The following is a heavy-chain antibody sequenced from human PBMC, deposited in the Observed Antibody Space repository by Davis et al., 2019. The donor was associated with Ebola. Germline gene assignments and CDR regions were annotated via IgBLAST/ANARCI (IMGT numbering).Heavy chain of an antibody. Sequence: SVKVSCKASGGTFSSYTISWVRQAPGQGLEWMGRIIPILGIANYAQKFQGRVTITADKSTSTAYMELSSLRSEDTAVYYCAREGRRDGYNEGDFDYWGQGTLVTVSS. CDR2: IIPILGIA. CDR3: AREGRRDGYNEGDFDY. V-gene: IGHV1-69*04. CDR1: GGTFSSYT. D-gene: IGHD5-24*01. J-gene: IGHJ4*02.